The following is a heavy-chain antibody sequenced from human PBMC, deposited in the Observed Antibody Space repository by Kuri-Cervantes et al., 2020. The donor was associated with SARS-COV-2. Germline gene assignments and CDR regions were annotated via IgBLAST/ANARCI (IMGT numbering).Heavy chain of an antibody. D-gene: IGHD1-26*01. CDR1: GGTFSSYA. Sequence: SCKASGGTFSSYAMHWVRQAPGKGLEWVAVISYDGSNKYYADSVKGRFTISRDNSKNTLYLQMNSLRAEDTAVYYCASEAIIVGATGDAFDIWGQGTMVTVSS. CDR2: ISYDGSNK. V-gene: IGHV3-30-3*01. J-gene: IGHJ3*02. CDR3: ASEAIIVGATGDAFDI.